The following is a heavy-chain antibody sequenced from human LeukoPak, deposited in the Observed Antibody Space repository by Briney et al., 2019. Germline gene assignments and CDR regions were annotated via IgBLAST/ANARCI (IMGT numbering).Heavy chain of an antibody. V-gene: IGHV1-46*02. J-gene: IGHJ4*02. CDR1: GYTFNSYY. Sequence: ATVSLSSKASGYTFNSYYMHWVRQAPGQGREWMGIINPSGGSTSYAQKFQGRVTMTRDTSTSTVYMELSSLRSEDTAVYYCARESYGEEDNWGQGTLVTVSS. D-gene: IGHD4-17*01. CDR2: INPSGGST. CDR3: ARESYGEEDN.